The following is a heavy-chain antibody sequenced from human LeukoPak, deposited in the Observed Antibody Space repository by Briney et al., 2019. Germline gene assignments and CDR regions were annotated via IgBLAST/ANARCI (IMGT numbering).Heavy chain of an antibody. CDR1: GGSISSYY. V-gene: IGHV4-4*07. D-gene: IGHD6-13*01. Sequence: SETLSLTCTVSGGSISSYYWSWIRQPAGKGLEWIGRIYTSGSTNYNPSLKSRVTMSVDTSKNQFSLKLSSVTAADTAVYYCARVISGGSSRTDTRRYSDLWGRGTLVTVSS. CDR3: ARVISGGSSRTDTRRYSDL. J-gene: IGHJ2*01. CDR2: IYTSGST.